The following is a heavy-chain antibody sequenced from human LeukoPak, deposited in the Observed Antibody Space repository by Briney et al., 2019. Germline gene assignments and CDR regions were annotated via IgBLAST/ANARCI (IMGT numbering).Heavy chain of an antibody. D-gene: IGHD5-18*01. Sequence: SETLSLTCSVSGGSISSYYWSWIRQPPGKGLEWIGYMYYSGSTNYNPSLKSRVTMSVDTSKNQFSLKLNSVTAADTAVHFCARGERGSSYGYLWNELPYYFDYWGQGTLVTVSS. CDR2: MYYSGST. CDR3: ARGERGSSYGYLWNELPYYFDY. V-gene: IGHV4-59*12. J-gene: IGHJ4*02. CDR1: GGSISSYY.